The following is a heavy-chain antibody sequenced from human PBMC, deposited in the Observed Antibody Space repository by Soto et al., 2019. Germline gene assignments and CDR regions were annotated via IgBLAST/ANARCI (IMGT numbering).Heavy chain of an antibody. V-gene: IGHV3-23*01. Sequence: EVQLLESGGHLVQPGGSLRLSCAASGFTFGYYSMSLVRQSPGKGLEWVAGISGTGGIKYHADYVAGRFAISRDNSKRTLYLQLNNLRTEDTAVYYCARSWGDRWNEYCFQYWGQGTLVTVSS. CDR2: ISGTGGIK. D-gene: IGHD1-1*01. CDR3: ARSWGDRWNEYCFQY. CDR1: GFTFGYYS. J-gene: IGHJ4*02.